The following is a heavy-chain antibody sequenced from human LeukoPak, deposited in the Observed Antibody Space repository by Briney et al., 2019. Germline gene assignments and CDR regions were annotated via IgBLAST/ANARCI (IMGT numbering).Heavy chain of an antibody. CDR3: GRGYITMVRGVATHYGMDV. J-gene: IGHJ6*02. V-gene: IGHV4-59*01. Sequence: PSETLSLTCTVSGGSISSYYWSWIRQPPGKGLEWIGYIYYSGSTNYNPSLKSRVTISVDTSKNQFSLKLSSVTAADTAVYYCGRGYITMVRGVATHYGMDVWGQGTTVTVSS. D-gene: IGHD3-10*01. CDR1: GGSISSYY. CDR2: IYYSGST.